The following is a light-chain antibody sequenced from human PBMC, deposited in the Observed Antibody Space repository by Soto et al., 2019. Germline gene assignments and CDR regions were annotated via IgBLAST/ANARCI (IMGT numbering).Light chain of an antibody. CDR2: GAS. V-gene: IGKV3-20*01. CDR3: QQYGSSGT. Sequence: EIVLTQSPATLSLSPGERATLSCRASQSVSNNYLAWYQQKPGQAPRLLIDGASNRATAIPDRFSGSGSGPAFTLTICGLEPEDFAVYYCQQYGSSGTFGQGTKVDI. CDR1: QSVSNNY. J-gene: IGKJ1*01.